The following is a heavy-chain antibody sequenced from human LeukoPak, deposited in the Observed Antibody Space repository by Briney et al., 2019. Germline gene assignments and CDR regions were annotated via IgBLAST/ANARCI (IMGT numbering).Heavy chain of an antibody. J-gene: IGHJ4*02. CDR3: ARDRDYGGIFAD. Sequence: GASVKVSCKASGYTFTSYGISWVRQAPGQGLEWMGWISAYNGNTNYAQKFQGRVTMTRDTSISTAYMELSRLRSDDTAVYYCARDRDYGGIFADWGQGTLVTVSS. CDR1: GYTFTSYG. V-gene: IGHV1-18*01. CDR2: ISAYNGNT. D-gene: IGHD4-17*01.